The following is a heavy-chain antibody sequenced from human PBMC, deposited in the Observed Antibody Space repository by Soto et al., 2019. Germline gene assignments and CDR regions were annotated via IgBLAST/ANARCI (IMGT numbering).Heavy chain of an antibody. V-gene: IGHV4-39*01. CDR2: IYYSGTT. Sequence: QLQLQESGPGLVKPSETLSLTCTVSGDSISSSSYYWGWIRQPPGKGLEWIGSIYYSGTTYYNPSLKSRVTIAVDTSKSQFSLKLSSVTAADTAVYYCMRLGNSGWYRGPDYWGQGTLVTVSS. D-gene: IGHD6-19*01. CDR3: MRLGNSGWYRGPDY. J-gene: IGHJ4*02. CDR1: GDSISSSSYY.